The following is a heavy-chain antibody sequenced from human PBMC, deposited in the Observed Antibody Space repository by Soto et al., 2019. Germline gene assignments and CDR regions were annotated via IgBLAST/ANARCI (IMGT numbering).Heavy chain of an antibody. J-gene: IGHJ3*02. CDR3: ARVVSVHDYGVMGGAFDI. Sequence: ASVKVSCKASGYTFTGYYMHCVRQAPGQGLEWMGWINPNSGGTNYAQKFQGWVTMTRDTSISTAYMELSRLRSDDTAVYYCARVVSVHDYGVMGGAFDIWGQGTMVTVSS. CDR2: INPNSGGT. D-gene: IGHD4-17*01. CDR1: GYTFTGYY. V-gene: IGHV1-2*04.